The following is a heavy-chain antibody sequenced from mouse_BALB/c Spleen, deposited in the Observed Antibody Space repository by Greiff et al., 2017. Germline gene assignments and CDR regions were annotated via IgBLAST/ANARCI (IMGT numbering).Heavy chain of an antibody. CDR3: ARGELRQGFAY. V-gene: IGHV14-1*02. J-gene: IGHJ3*01. D-gene: IGHD2-4*01. CDR2: IDPENGNT. CDR1: GFNIKDYY. Sequence: LVESGAELVRPGALVKLSCKASGFNIKDYYMHWVKQRPEQGLEWIGWIDPENGNTIYDPKFQGKASITADTSSNTAYLQLSSLTSEDTAVYYCARGELRQGFAYWGQGTLVTVSA.